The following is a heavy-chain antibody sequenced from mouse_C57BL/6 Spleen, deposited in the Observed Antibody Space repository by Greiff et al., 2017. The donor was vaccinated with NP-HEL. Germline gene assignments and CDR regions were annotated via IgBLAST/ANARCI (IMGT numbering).Heavy chain of an antibody. J-gene: IGHJ1*03. CDR1: GYSITSGYY. CDR3: ARDLIYYYGSSYGYFDV. V-gene: IGHV3-6*01. Sequence: ESGPGLVKPSQSLSLTCSATGYSITSGYYWNWIRQYPGNKQEWMGYIRYDGSNNYNPSIKNRTPITRDTSKNQFFLKLNSVTTENTATYYCARDLIYYYGSSYGYFDVWGTGTTVTVSS. CDR2: IRYDGSN. D-gene: IGHD1-1*01.